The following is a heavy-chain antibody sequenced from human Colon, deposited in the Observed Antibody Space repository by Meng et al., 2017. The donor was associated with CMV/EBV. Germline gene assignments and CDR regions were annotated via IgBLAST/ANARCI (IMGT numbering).Heavy chain of an antibody. CDR3: ARVGSWYDKANWFDP. Sequence: ASVKVSCKASGYTFTGYYMHWVRQAPGQGLEWMGWINPNSGGTNYAQKFQGRVTMTRDTSISTAYMELSRLRSDDTAVYYCARVGSWYDKANWFDPWGQGTLVTVSS. CDR2: INPNSGGT. D-gene: IGHD6-13*01. V-gene: IGHV1-2*02. CDR1: GYTFTGYY. J-gene: IGHJ5*02.